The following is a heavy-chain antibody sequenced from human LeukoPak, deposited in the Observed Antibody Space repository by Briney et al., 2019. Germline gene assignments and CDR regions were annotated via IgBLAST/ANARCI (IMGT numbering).Heavy chain of an antibody. CDR2: IIPILGIA. CDR1: GGTFSSYA. CDR3: ASDTKGATTFDY. Sequence: ASVKVSCKASGGTFSSYAISWVRQAPGQGLEWMGRIIPILGIANYAQKFQGRVTITADKSTSTAYMELSSLRSEDTAVYYCASDTKGATTFDYWGQGPLVTASS. D-gene: IGHD1-26*01. V-gene: IGHV1-69*04. J-gene: IGHJ4*02.